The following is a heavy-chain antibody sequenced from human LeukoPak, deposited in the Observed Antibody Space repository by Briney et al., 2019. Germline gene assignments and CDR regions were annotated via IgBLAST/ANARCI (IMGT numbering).Heavy chain of an antibody. Sequence: SETLSLTCTVYGGSFSGYYWSWIRQPPGRGLEWIGEVNHSGNTAYIPSLKRRVTISVDTSKNQFSLKLRSVTAADTAVYYCATRTSGLDYWGQGNLVTVSS. CDR2: VNHSGNT. CDR3: ATRTSGLDY. D-gene: IGHD6-19*01. J-gene: IGHJ4*02. CDR1: GGSFSGYY. V-gene: IGHV4-34*01.